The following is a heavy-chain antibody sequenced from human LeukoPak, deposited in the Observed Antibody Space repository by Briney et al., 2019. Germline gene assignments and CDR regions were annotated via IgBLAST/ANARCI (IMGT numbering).Heavy chain of an antibody. V-gene: IGHV4-30-4*01. J-gene: IGHJ4*02. D-gene: IGHD3-10*01. Sequence: SETLSLTCTVSGGSISSGDYYWSWIRQPPGKGLEWIGYIYYSGSTYYNPSLKSRVTISVDTSKNQFSLKLSSVTAADTAVYYCARGRITMVRGVVPPWGWYWGQGTLVTVSS. CDR3: ARGRITMVRGVVPPWGWY. CDR2: IYYSGST. CDR1: GGSISSGDYY.